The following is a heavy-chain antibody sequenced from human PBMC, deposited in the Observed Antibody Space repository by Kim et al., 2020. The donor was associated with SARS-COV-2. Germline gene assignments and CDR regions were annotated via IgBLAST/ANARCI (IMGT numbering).Heavy chain of an antibody. Sequence: RFTISRDNAKNSLYLQMNSLRAEDTAVYYCARARGYCSGGSCYTDPFFDYWGQGTLVTVSS. CDR3: ARARGYCSGGSCYTDPFFDY. D-gene: IGHD2-15*01. J-gene: IGHJ4*02. V-gene: IGHV3-11*06.